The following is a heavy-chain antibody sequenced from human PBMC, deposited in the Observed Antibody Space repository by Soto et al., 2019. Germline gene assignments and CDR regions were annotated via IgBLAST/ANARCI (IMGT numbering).Heavy chain of an antibody. CDR1: GYTFTTYG. V-gene: IGHV1-18*01. D-gene: IGHD3-10*01. CDR3: ARGGLLWYGDY. Sequence: ASVKVSCKASGYTFTTYGISWVRQAPGQGLEWMGWISGYNDNTKYAQNLQGRVTMTTDTSTTTAYMELRSLRSDDTAVYYCARGGLLWYGDYWGQGTLVTVSS. J-gene: IGHJ4*02. CDR2: ISGYNDNT.